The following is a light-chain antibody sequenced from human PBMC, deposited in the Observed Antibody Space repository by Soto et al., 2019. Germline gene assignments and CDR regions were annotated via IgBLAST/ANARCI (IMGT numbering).Light chain of an antibody. CDR3: QQYNNWIT. Sequence: EIVMTQSPATLSVSPGERATLSCRASQSVSSNLAWYQQKPGQAPRLLIYGASTRATGFPARFSGSGSGTELTLTISSLQSEDFAVYYCQQYNNWITFGQGTRLEIK. J-gene: IGKJ5*01. V-gene: IGKV3-15*01. CDR2: GAS. CDR1: QSVSSN.